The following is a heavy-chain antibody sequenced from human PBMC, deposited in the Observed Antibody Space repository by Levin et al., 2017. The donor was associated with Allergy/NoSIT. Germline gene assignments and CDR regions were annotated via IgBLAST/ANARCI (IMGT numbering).Heavy chain of an antibody. V-gene: IGHV6-1*01. CDR1: GDSVSANSPA. CDR3: ARDWLGDYFDY. Sequence: TTSETLSLTCAISGDSVSANSPAWNWIRQSPSRGLEWLGRTYYRSNKWYYDYAESVKSRITIDADTSKNQFSLHLNSVTPEDTAVYYCARDWLGDYFDYWGQGTLVTVSS. J-gene: IGHJ4*02. D-gene: IGHD3-10*01. CDR2: TYYRSNKWYY.